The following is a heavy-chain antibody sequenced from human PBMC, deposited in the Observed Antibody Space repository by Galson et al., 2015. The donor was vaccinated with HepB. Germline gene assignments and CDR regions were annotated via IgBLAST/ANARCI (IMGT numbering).Heavy chain of an antibody. Sequence: SLRLSCAASGFTFSHYGMHWVRQAPGKGLEWVAYMSYDGNLKYYADSVKGRFTISRDNSKNTLDLQMDSLRVEDAALYYCGRNTPASGYQGVHSGGQGTLVTVSS. J-gene: IGHJ5*01. V-gene: IGHV3-30*03. D-gene: IGHD5-12*01. CDR2: MSYDGNLK. CDR3: GRNTPASGYQGVHS. CDR1: GFTFSHYG.